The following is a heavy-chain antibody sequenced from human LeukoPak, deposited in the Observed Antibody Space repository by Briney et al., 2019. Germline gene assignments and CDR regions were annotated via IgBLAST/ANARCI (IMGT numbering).Heavy chain of an antibody. CDR1: GFAFRSYA. D-gene: IGHD4-17*01. Sequence: PGGSLRLSCAASGFAFRSYAMHWVRQAPGKGLEWVAVIWYDGSNNYYGGSVKGRFTISRDNSKNTLYLQMNSLRVEDTAVYYCGMTTGRVGAFDIWGQGTMVTVSS. V-gene: IGHV3-33*01. CDR2: IWYDGSNN. CDR3: GMTTGRVGAFDI. J-gene: IGHJ3*02.